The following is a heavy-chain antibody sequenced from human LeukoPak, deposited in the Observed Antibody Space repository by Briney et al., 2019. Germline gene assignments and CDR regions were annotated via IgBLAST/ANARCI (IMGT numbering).Heavy chain of an antibody. J-gene: IGHJ4*02. CDR3: AKEGGTGTRFDY. D-gene: IGHD1-7*01. CDR1: GFNFGSYA. CDR2: ISGSGTGT. V-gene: IGHV3-23*01. Sequence: GGSLRLSCAASGFNFGSYAMNWVRQAPGKGLYWVSAISGSGTGTYYADSVKGRFTISRDNSKNTLYLQMNSLRAEDTAVYYCAKEGGTGTRFDYWGQGTLVTVSS.